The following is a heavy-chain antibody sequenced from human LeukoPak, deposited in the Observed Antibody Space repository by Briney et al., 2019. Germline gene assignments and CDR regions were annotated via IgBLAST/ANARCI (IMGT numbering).Heavy chain of an antibody. CDR1: GGTFSSYT. CDR3: AREVDELYYYDSSGYYFDH. Sequence: SVKVSCKASGGTFSSYTISWVRQAPGQGLEWMGRIIPILGIANYAQKFQGRVTITADKSTSTAYMELSSLRSEDTAVYYCAREVDELYYYDSSGYYFDHWGQGTLVTVSS. V-gene: IGHV1-69*04. D-gene: IGHD3-22*01. CDR2: IIPILGIA. J-gene: IGHJ4*02.